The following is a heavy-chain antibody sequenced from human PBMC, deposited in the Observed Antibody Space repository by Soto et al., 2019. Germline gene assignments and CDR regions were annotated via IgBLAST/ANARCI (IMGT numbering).Heavy chain of an antibody. V-gene: IGHV4-31*03. CDR2: IYYSGST. D-gene: IGHD2-15*01. CDR1: GGSISSGGYY. J-gene: IGHJ5*02. CDR3: ARVPSMGPACWFDP. Sequence: QVQLQESGPGLVKPSQTLSLTCTVSGGSISSGGYYWSWIRQHPGKGLEWFGYIYYSGSTYYNPSLKGRVTMSVDTSKNQFSLKLSSVTAADTAVYYCARVPSMGPACWFDPWGQGTLVTVSS.